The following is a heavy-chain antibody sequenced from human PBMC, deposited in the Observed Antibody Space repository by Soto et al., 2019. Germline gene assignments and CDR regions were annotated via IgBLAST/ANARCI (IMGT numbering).Heavy chain of an antibody. CDR3: ARDSRYCTDGGCSSMRDAFDV. CDR1: RFSVTNNKY. CDR2: IYHSGAT. J-gene: IGHJ3*01. Sequence: QAQLQESGPGLVRPSGTLSLTCTVSRFSVTNNKYWNWVRQSPGKALDWIGEIYHSGATYYNPSLSVRASISMDKSKNHISLNLTSVTAADTAVYYCARDSRYCTDGGCSSMRDAFDVWGQGTLVTVSS. D-gene: IGHD2-15*01. V-gene: IGHV4-4*02.